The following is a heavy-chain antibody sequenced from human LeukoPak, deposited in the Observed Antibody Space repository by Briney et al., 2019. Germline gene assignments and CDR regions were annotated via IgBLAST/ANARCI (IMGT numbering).Heavy chain of an antibody. V-gene: IGHV4-59*02. CDR3: ARDARGSSYMDV. CDR2: IYYSGST. D-gene: IGHD3-10*01. CDR1: GGSVSFYY. Sequence: SETLSLTCTVSGGSVSFYYWSWIRQPPGKGLEWIGYIYYSGSTNYNPSLKSRVTISIDTSKNQFSLKVSSVTAADTAVYYCARDARGSSYMDVWGQGTTVTVSS. J-gene: IGHJ6*02.